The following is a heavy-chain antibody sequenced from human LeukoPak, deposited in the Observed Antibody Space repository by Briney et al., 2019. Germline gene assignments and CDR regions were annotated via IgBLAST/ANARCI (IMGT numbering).Heavy chain of an antibody. CDR2: INHSGST. J-gene: IGHJ3*02. Sequence: SETLSLTCAVYGGSFSGYYWSWIRQPPGKGLEWIGEINHSGSTNYNPPLKSRVTISVDTSKNQFSLKLSSVTAADTAVYYCARVKRYSSSWYEWAFDIWGQGTMVTVSS. D-gene: IGHD6-13*01. V-gene: IGHV4-34*01. CDR1: GGSFSGYY. CDR3: ARVKRYSSSWYEWAFDI.